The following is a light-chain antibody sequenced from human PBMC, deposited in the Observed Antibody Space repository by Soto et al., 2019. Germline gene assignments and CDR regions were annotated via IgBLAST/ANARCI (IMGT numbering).Light chain of an antibody. CDR2: EVS. J-gene: IGLJ3*02. V-gene: IGLV2-8*01. CDR1: SSDVGGSNF. Sequence: QSALTQPPSASGSPGQSVTISCTGTSSDVGGSNFVSWYQQHPGKAPKLMIYEVSKRPSGVPDRFSGSKSGNTASLTVSGLQAEDGADYYCSSYAGISYAGSNTVVFGGGTKLTVL. CDR3: SSYAGISYAGSNTVV.